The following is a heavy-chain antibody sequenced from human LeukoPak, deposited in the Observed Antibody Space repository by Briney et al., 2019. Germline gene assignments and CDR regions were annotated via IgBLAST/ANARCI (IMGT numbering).Heavy chain of an antibody. J-gene: IGHJ4*02. V-gene: IGHV3-11*03. CDR1: GFTFSDYY. Sequence: GSLRLSCAASGFTFSDYYMSWIRQAPGKGLEWVSYISSSSSYTNYADSAKGRFTISRDNAKNSLYLQMNSLRAEDTAVYYCARRNIAVAGTDYWGQGTLVTVSS. CDR3: ARRNIAVAGTDY. D-gene: IGHD6-19*01. CDR2: ISSSSSYT.